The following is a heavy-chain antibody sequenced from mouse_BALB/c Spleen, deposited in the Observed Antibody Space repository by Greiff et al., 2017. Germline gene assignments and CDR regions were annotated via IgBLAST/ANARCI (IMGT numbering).Heavy chain of an antibody. V-gene: IGHV1-7*01. CDR1: GYTFTSYW. CDR2: INPSTGYT. CDR3: AKTGTYDDY. D-gene: IGHD4-1*01. J-gene: IGHJ2*01. Sequence: QVQLQQSGADLAKPGASVKMSCKASGYTFTSYWMHWVKQRPGQGLEWIGYINPSTGYTEYNQKFKDKATLTADKSSSTAYMQLSSLTSEDSAVYYCAKTGTYDDYWGQGTTLTVSS.